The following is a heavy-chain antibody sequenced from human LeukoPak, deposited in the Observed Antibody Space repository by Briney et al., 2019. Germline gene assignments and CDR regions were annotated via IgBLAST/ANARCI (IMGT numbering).Heavy chain of an antibody. J-gene: IGHJ6*03. Sequence: PGGSLRLSCAASGFTFSTYSMNWVRQAPGKGLEWISYISSDSSSIYYADSVKGRFTISRDNARNSLYLQMNSLRAEDTAVFYFATSGRWGCYSGGYYYYIDVWGKGTTVTVSS. D-gene: IGHD1-26*01. V-gene: IGHV3-48*01. CDR1: GFTFSTYS. CDR2: ISSDSSSI. CDR3: ATSGRWGCYSGGYYYYIDV.